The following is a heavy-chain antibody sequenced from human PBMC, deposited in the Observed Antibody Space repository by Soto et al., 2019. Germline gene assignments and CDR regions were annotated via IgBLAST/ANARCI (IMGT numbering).Heavy chain of an antibody. V-gene: IGHV3-23*01. CDR2: ISKGGGST. D-gene: IGHD2-2*01. J-gene: IGHJ4*02. CDR1: GFAFSNCD. CDR3: AHRTAFDY. Sequence: PGGSLRLSCAASGFAFSNCDMSWVRQAPGKGLEWIATISKGGGSTYYADSVKGRFTISRDNSKNTLYLQMNSLRGEDTAVYYCAHRTAFDYWGQGTLVTISS.